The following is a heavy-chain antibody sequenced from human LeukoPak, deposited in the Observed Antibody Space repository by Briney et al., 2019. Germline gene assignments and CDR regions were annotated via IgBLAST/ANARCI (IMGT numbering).Heavy chain of an antibody. CDR2: ISGSGDNT. J-gene: IGHJ4*02. D-gene: IGHD6-13*01. Sequence: GGSLRLSCAASGFTFSLYAMSWVRQAPGKGLEWISSISGSGDNTYYADSVKGRFTISRDNSKNTLFLQMNSLRGEDTAIYYCAKVGDSWDFDYWGQGTLVTVSS. CDR3: AKVGDSWDFDY. V-gene: IGHV3-23*01. CDR1: GFTFSLYA.